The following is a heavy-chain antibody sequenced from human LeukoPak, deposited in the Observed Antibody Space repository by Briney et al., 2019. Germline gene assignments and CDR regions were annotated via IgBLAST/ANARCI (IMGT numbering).Heavy chain of an antibody. V-gene: IGHV7-4-1*02. D-gene: IGHD6-13*01. Sequence: APVTVSCTASGYTFTSYAMNWVRQAPGQGLEWMGWINTNTGNPTYAQGFTGRFVFSLDTSVSTAYLQISSLKAEDTAVYYCARTYSSSWLRLYFYYGMDVWGQGTTVTVSS. CDR1: GYTFTSYA. CDR3: ARTYSSSWLRLYFYYGMDV. CDR2: INTNTGNP. J-gene: IGHJ6*02.